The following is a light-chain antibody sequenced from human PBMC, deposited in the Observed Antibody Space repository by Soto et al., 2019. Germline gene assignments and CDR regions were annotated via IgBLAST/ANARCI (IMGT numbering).Light chain of an antibody. V-gene: IGKV2-28*01. CDR2: LGS. J-gene: IGKJ1*01. CDR3: LQALQTPPWT. Sequence: DIVMTQSPLSLPVTPGEPASISCKSSQSLLHSNGYNYLDWYLQKPGQSPQLLIYLGSNRASGVPDRFSGSGSVTDFTLTISRVEAEDVRFYYCLQALQTPPWTFGQGTKVEIK. CDR1: QSLLHSNGYNY.